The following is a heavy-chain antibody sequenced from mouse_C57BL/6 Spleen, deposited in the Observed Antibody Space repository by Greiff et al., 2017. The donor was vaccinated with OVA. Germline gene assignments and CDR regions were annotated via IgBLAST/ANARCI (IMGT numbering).Heavy chain of an antibody. CDR1: GFTFNTYA. V-gene: IGHV10-3*01. CDR2: IRRKSSNYAT. D-gene: IGHD1-1*01. Sequence: EVKLVESGGGLVQPKGSLKLSCAASGFTFNTYAMHWVRQAPGKGLEWVARIRRKSSNYATYYADSVKDRFTISRDDSQSMLYLQMNNLKTEDTAMYDCVGDYYGSSYGFAYWGQGTLVTVSA. J-gene: IGHJ3*01. CDR3: VGDYYGSSYGFAY.